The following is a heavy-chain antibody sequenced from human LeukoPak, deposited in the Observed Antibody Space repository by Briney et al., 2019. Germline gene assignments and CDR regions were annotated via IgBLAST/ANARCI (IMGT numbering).Heavy chain of an antibody. CDR2: IYYSGST. CDR1: GGSISSSSYY. Sequence: SETLSLTCTVSGGSISSSSYYWGWIRQPPGKGLEWIGSIYYSGSTYYNPSLKSRVTISVDTSKNQFSLKLSSVTAADTAVYYCARAIVVVPAAFRVVNWFDPWGQGTLVTVSS. V-gene: IGHV4-39*07. CDR3: ARAIVVVPAAFRVVNWFDP. D-gene: IGHD2-2*01. J-gene: IGHJ5*02.